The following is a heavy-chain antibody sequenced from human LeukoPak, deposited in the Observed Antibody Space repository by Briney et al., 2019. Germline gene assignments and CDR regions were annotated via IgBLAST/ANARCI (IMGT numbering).Heavy chain of an antibody. D-gene: IGHD1-26*01. V-gene: IGHV3-21*01. CDR2: IGSSSSYI. CDR1: GFTFSSYS. J-gene: IGHJ4*02. Sequence: PGGSLRLSCAASGFTFSSYSMNWVRQAPGKGLEWVSSIGSSSSYIYYAGSVMGRFTISRDNAKNSLYLQMNSLRAEDTAVYYCAREDSGSYHFDYWGQGTLVTVSS. CDR3: AREDSGSYHFDY.